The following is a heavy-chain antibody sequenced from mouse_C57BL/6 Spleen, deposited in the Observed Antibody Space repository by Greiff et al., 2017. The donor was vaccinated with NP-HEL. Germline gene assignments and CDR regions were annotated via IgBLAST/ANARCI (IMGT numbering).Heavy chain of an antibody. V-gene: IGHV1-55*01. Sequence: QVQLQQPGAELVKPGASVKMSCKASGYTFTSYWITWVTQRPGQGLEWIGDIYPGSGSTNYNEKFKSKATLTVDTSSSTAYMQLSSLTSEDSAVYYCARHYGNYVRWYFDVWGTGTTVTVSS. CDR3: ARHYGNYVRWYFDV. CDR1: GYTFTSYW. D-gene: IGHD2-1*01. CDR2: IYPGSGST. J-gene: IGHJ1*03.